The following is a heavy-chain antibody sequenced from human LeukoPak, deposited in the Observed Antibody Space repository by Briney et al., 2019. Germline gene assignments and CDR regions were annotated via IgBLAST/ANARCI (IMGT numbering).Heavy chain of an antibody. J-gene: IGHJ3*02. CDR2: ISADNGNT. V-gene: IGHV1-18*01. Sequence: ASVKVSCKASGYTFTSYGTSWVRQAPGQGLEWMGWISADNGNTNYAQKLQGRVTMTTDTSTSTAYMELRSLRSDDTAVYYCARVEYSSSSDAFDIWGQGTMVTVSS. CDR3: ARVEYSSSSDAFDI. D-gene: IGHD6-6*01. CDR1: GYTFTSYG.